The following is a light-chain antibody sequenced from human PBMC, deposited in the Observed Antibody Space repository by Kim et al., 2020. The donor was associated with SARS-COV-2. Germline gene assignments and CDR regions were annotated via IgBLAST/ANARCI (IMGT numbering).Light chain of an antibody. CDR1: QSISNSY. CDR2: GAS. CDR3: QQYGSSLPYS. Sequence: EIVLTQSPGTLSLSPGERATLSCRASQSISNSYLAWYQQKPGQAPRFLIYGASTRATGIPDSFSGSGSGTDFTLTISRLEPEDFAVYYCQQYGSSLPYSFGQGTKLEI. V-gene: IGKV3-20*01. J-gene: IGKJ2*03.